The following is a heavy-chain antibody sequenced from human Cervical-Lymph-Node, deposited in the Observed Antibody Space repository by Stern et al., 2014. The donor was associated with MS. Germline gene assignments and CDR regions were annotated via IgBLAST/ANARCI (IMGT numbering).Heavy chain of an antibody. CDR3: VRGWEPRQDGPSGHDYDAFDI. Sequence: DQLVESGGGLVKPGGSLRLSCAASGFTFSDSYMTWIRLPPGEGLEWVSYISSSGDTIKYAESVKGRFTVSRDNAKNSLSLQMSSLRVEDTAVYYCVRGWEPRQDGPSGHDYDAFDIWGQGTMVTVSS. V-gene: IGHV3-11*01. CDR1: GFTFSDSY. D-gene: IGHD5-12*01. J-gene: IGHJ3*02. CDR2: ISSSGDTI.